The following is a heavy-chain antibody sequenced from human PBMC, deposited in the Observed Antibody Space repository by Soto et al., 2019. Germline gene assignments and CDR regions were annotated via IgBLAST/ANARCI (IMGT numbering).Heavy chain of an antibody. J-gene: IGHJ4*02. D-gene: IGHD1-1*01. V-gene: IGHV4-31*03. CDR1: GGSISSGGYY. CDR2: IYYSGST. CDR3: ARAIGWAGYKTFDY. Sequence: SETLSLTCTVSGGSISSGGYYWSWIRQHPGKGLEWIGYIYYSGSTYYNPSLKSRVTISVDTSKNQFSLKLSSVTAADTAVYYCARAIGWAGYKTFDYWGQGTLVTVSS.